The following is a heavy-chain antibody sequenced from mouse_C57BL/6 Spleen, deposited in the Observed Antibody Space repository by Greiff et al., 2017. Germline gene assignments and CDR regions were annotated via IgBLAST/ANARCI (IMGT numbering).Heavy chain of an antibody. CDR3: ARWSVDY. Sequence: QVQLQQPGAELVKPGASVKLSCTASGYTFTSYWMHWVKQRPGRGLEWLGRIDPNGGGTKYNEKFKSKATLTVDKPSSTAYMQLSSLTSEDSAVYYCARWSVDYWGQGTTLTVSS. CDR2: IDPNGGGT. J-gene: IGHJ2*01. CDR1: GYTFTSYW. V-gene: IGHV1-72*01.